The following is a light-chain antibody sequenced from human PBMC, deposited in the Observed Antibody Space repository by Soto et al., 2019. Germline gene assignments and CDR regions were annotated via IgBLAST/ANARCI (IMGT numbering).Light chain of an antibody. Sequence: EIVLTQSPGTLSLSPGERATLSCRASQSVSSSYLAWYQQKPGQAPRLLIYGASSRATGIPDRFSCSGSGTDFTLTISSLEPEDFAVYYCQQYGSSLLTFGGGTKVEIK. CDR2: GAS. CDR3: QQYGSSLLT. J-gene: IGKJ4*01. V-gene: IGKV3-20*01. CDR1: QSVSSSY.